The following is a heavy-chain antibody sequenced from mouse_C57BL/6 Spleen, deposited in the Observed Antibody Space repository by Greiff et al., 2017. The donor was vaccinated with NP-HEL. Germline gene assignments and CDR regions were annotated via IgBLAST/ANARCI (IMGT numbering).Heavy chain of an antibody. CDR3: AKGGDYYGSSPYFDY. Sequence: QVQLKQSGPELVKPGASVKISCKASGYSFTSYYIHWVKQRPGQGLEWIGWIYPGSGNTKYNEKFKGKATLTADTSSSTAYMQLSSLTSEDSAVYYCAKGGDYYGSSPYFDYWGQGTTLTVSS. CDR2: IYPGSGNT. V-gene: IGHV1-66*01. D-gene: IGHD1-1*01. CDR1: GYSFTSYY. J-gene: IGHJ2*01.